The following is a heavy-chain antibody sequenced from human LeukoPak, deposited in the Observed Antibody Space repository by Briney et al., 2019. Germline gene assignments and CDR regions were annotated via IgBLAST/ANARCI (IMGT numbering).Heavy chain of an antibody. CDR2: IYTSGST. CDR1: GGSISSYY. CDR3: ARGTVVTKYYYYYYYMDV. D-gene: IGHD4-23*01. J-gene: IGHJ6*03. Sequence: PSETLSLTCTVSGGSISSYYWSWIRQPAGKGLEWIGRIYTSGSTNYNPSLKSRVTMSVDTSKNQFSLKLSSVTAADTAVYYCARGTVVTKYYYYYYYMDVWGRGTTVTVSS. V-gene: IGHV4-4*07.